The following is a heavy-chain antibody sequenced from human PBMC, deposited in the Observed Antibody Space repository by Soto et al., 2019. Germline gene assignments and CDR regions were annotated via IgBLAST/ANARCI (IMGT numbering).Heavy chain of an antibody. J-gene: IGHJ3*02. CDR3: AIEKGGAASVHVFDI. Sequence: EVQLVESGGGLVQPGGSLRLTCAASGFTFSIYSMNWVRQAPGKGLEWVSYIMPGSSHIFYADSLKSRFTISRDNDKNSLYLQMNSLRAEDTALYYCAIEKGGAASVHVFDIWGQGTMVTVSS. D-gene: IGHD1-26*01. CDR1: GFTFSIYS. V-gene: IGHV3-48*01. CDR2: IMPGSSHI.